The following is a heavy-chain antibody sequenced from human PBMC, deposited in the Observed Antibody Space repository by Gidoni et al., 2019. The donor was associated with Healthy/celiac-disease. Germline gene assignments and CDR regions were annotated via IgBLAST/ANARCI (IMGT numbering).Heavy chain of an antibody. CDR3: ARDGAPLLWFGESALLFDY. CDR2: IWYDVSNK. V-gene: IGHV3-33*01. Sequence: QVQLVESGGGVVQPGRSLRLSCAASGFTFSSYGMHWVRQAPGKGLEWVAVIWYDVSNKYYADSVKGRFIISRDNSKNTLYLQMNSLRAAYTAVYYCARDGAPLLWFGESALLFDYWGQGTLVTVSS. J-gene: IGHJ4*02. D-gene: IGHD3-10*01. CDR1: GFTFSSYG.